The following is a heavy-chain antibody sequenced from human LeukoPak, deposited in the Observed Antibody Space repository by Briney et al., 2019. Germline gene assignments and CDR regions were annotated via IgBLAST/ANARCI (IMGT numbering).Heavy chain of an antibody. V-gene: IGHV1-24*01. J-gene: IGHJ4*02. D-gene: IGHD4-23*01. CDR1: GYTLTELS. CDR3: ARAGVYGGNLYYFDY. Sequence: GASVKVSSKVSGYTLTELSMHWVRQAPGKGLEWMGGFDPEDGETIYAQKFQGWVTMTRDTSIGTAYMELSRLRSDDTAVYYCARAGVYGGNLYYFDYWGQGTLVTVSS. CDR2: FDPEDGET.